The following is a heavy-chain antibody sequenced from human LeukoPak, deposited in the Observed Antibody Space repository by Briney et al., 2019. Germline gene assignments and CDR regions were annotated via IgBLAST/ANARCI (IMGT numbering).Heavy chain of an antibody. D-gene: IGHD2-2*01. J-gene: IGHJ6*02. V-gene: IGHV3-30*03. Sequence: GGSLRLSCAASGFTFSSYGMHWVRQAPGKGLEWVAVISYDGSNKYYADSVKGRFTISGDNSKNTLYLQMNSLRAEDTAVYYSTRTPYYYYYGMDVWGQGTTVTVSS. CDR3: TRTPYYYYYGMDV. CDR2: ISYDGSNK. CDR1: GFTFSSYG.